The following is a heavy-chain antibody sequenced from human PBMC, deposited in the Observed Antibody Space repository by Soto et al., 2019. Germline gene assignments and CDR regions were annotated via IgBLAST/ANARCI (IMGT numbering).Heavy chain of an antibody. D-gene: IGHD3-22*01. Sequence: QVQLVQSGAEVKKSGASVKVSCKASGYTFTSYAMHWVRQAPGQRLEWMGWINAGNGNTKYSQKFQGRVTITRDTSASTAYMELSSLRSEDAAVYYCARGNYYDSSGYYYVYYFDYWGQGTLATVSS. CDR3: ARGNYYDSSGYYYVYYFDY. V-gene: IGHV1-3*01. CDR1: GYTFTSYA. CDR2: INAGNGNT. J-gene: IGHJ4*02.